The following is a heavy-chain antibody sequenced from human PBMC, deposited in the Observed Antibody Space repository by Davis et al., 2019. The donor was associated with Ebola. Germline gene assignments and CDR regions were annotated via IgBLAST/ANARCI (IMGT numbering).Heavy chain of an antibody. CDR2: IYSGGST. D-gene: IGHD1-7*01. CDR3: AKDYRELELGGYGMDV. Sequence: PGGSLRLSCAASGFTVSSNYMSWVRQAPGKGLEWVSVIYSGGSTYYADSVKGRFTISRDNSKNTLYLQMNSLRAEDTAVYYCAKDYRELELGGYGMDVWGQGTTVTVSS. J-gene: IGHJ6*02. CDR1: GFTVSSNY. V-gene: IGHV3-53*05.